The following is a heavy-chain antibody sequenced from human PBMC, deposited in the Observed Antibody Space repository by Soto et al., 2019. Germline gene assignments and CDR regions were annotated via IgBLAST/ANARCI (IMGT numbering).Heavy chain of an antibody. V-gene: IGHV3-30*18. CDR2: ISYDGSNK. Sequence: QVQLVESGGGVVQPGRSLRLSCAASGFTFSSYGMHWVRQAPGKGLEWVAVISYDGSNKYYADSVKGRFTISRDNSKNPLYLEMNSLRAEDTAVYYCAKGFLYEYTNPIDDWFDPLGQGTLVTVSS. CDR3: AKGFLYEYTNPIDDWFDP. D-gene: IGHD2-8*01. J-gene: IGHJ5*02. CDR1: GFTFSSYG.